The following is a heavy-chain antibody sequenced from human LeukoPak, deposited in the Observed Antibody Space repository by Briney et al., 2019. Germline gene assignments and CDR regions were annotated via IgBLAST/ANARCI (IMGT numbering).Heavy chain of an antibody. V-gene: IGHV4-34*01. CDR2: INHTGSI. Sequence: SETLSLTCAVYGGSFSDYYWSWIRQPPRKGLEWSGEINHTGSINYNPSLKSRVTISVDTSKNQFSLKLSSVTAADTAVYYCASADSSGYYSVAYWGQGTLVTVSS. D-gene: IGHD3-22*01. J-gene: IGHJ4*02. CDR1: GGSFSDYY. CDR3: ASADSSGYYSVAY.